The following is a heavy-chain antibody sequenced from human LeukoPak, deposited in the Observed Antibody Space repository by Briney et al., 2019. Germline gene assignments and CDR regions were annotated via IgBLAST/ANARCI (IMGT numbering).Heavy chain of an antibody. Sequence: GGSLRLSCAASGFTFSSYDMHWVRQATGKGLEWVSATGTAGDTYYPGSVKGRFTISRENAKNSLYLQMNSLRAGDTAVYYCARAVVGATEGFDYWGQGTLVTVSS. CDR3: ARAVVGATEGFDY. J-gene: IGHJ4*02. CDR2: TGTAGDT. D-gene: IGHD1-26*01. CDR1: GFTFSSYD. V-gene: IGHV3-13*01.